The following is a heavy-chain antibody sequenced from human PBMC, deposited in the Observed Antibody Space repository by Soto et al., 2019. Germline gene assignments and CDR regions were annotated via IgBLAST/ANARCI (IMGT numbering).Heavy chain of an antibody. CDR2: ISYDGSNK. CDR3: AKDALWFGEFHYYGMDV. CDR1: GFTFSSYG. Sequence: GGSLRLSCAASGFTFSSYGMHWVRQAPGKGLEWVAVISYDGSNKYYADSVKGRFTISRDNSKNTLYLQMNSLRAEDTAVYYCAKDALWFGEFHYYGMDVWGQGTTVTVSS. D-gene: IGHD3-10*01. J-gene: IGHJ6*02. V-gene: IGHV3-30*18.